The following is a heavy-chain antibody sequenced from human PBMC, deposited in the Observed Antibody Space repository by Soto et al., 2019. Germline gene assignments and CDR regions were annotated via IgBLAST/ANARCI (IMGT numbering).Heavy chain of an antibody. J-gene: IGHJ6*01. CDR3: ARDKDRQQLGGNYYYIMDV. D-gene: IGHD3-3*02. Sequence: QGQLVQSGAEVKKPGSSVKVSCKTSGGTFRTSAISWVRQAPGQGLEWMGGIMPVFPTPDYAQKFQGRVTITADESTSTAYMELSSLRSEDTAVYYCARDKDRQQLGGNYYYIMDVWGQGTTVTVSS. CDR2: IMPVFPTP. V-gene: IGHV1-69*12. CDR1: GGTFRTSA.